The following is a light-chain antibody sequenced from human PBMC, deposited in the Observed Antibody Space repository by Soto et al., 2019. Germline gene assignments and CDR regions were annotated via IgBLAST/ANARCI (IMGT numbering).Light chain of an antibody. CDR2: DVS. CDR1: SNDVGAYKF. CDR3: SSSTSNTVI. J-gene: IGLJ2*01. V-gene: IGLV2-14*01. Sequence: QSALTQPASVSGSPGQSITISCTGASNDVGAYKFISWYQQQPGKAPKLMIYDVSNRPSGVSNRFSGSKSGNTASLTISGLQAEDEGDYYCSSSTSNTVIFGGGTKLTVL.